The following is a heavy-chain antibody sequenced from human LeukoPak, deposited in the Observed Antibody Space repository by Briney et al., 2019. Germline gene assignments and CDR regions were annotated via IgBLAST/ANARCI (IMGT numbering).Heavy chain of an antibody. V-gene: IGHV1-2*02. D-gene: IGHD2-2*01. CDR1: GYTFTGYY. CDR2: INPNSGGT. CDR3: ARDRPDIVVVPAAPDY. J-gene: IGHJ4*02. Sequence: ASVKVSCKASGYTFTGYYMHWVRQAPGQGLEWMGWINPNSGGTNYAQKFQGRVTMTRDTSISTAYMELSRLRSDDTAAYYCARDRPDIVVVPAAPDYWGQGTLVTVSS.